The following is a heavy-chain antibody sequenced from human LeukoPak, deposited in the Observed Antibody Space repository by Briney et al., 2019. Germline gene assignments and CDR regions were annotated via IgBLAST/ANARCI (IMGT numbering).Heavy chain of an antibody. V-gene: IGHV4-59*08. J-gene: IGHJ4*02. CDR2: IHNSGST. CDR1: GGTISGYY. Sequence: KASETLSLTCTVSGGTISGYYWSWIRQPAGKGLEWIAYIHNSGSTNYNPSLKSRVTISVDTSKNQFSLKLSSVTAADTAVYYCARHEQGGSSWYMVDYWGQGTLVTVSS. D-gene: IGHD6-13*01. CDR3: ARHEQGGSSWYMVDY.